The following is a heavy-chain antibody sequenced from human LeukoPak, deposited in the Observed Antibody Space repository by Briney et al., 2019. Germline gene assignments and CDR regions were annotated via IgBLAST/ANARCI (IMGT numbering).Heavy chain of an antibody. V-gene: IGHV1-69*13. J-gene: IGHJ5*02. Sequence: ASVKVSCKASGYTFTNYGLSWVRQAPGQGLEWMGGIIPIFGTANYAQKFQGRVTITADESTSTAYMELSSLRSEDTAVYYCARGHRGGDTTFDPWGQGTLVTVSS. CDR1: GYTFTNYG. D-gene: IGHD2-21*02. CDR2: IIPIFGTA. CDR3: ARGHRGGDTTFDP.